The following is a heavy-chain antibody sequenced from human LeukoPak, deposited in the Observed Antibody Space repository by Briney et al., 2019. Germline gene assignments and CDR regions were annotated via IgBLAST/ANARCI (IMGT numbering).Heavy chain of an antibody. D-gene: IGHD3-22*01. Sequence: SSETLSLTCAVSGGSISSSNWWSWVRQPPGKGLEWIGEIYHSGSTNYNPSLKSRVTISVDKSKNQFSLKLSSVTAADTAVYYCARGRPITMIVVDDGSEGDYWGQGTLVTVSS. J-gene: IGHJ4*02. CDR1: GGSISSSNW. V-gene: IGHV4-4*02. CDR3: ARGRPITMIVVDDGSEGDY. CDR2: IYHSGST.